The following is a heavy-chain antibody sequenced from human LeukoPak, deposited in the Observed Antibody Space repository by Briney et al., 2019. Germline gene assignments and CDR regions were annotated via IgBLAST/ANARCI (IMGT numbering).Heavy chain of an antibody. J-gene: IGHJ4*02. Sequence: SVKVSCKASGGTFSSYAISWVRQAPGQGLEWMGGIIPIFGTANYAQKFQGRVTITADEPTSTAYMELSSLRSEDTAVYYCARVSSQFSSWGSYFDYWGQGTLVTVSS. CDR2: IIPIFGTA. CDR1: GGTFSSYA. CDR3: ARVSSQFSSWGSYFDY. D-gene: IGHD3-16*01. V-gene: IGHV1-69*13.